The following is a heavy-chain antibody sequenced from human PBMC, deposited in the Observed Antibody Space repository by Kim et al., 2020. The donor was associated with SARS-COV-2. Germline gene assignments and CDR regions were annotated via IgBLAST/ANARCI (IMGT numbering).Heavy chain of an antibody. CDR2: ISSSSSYI. D-gene: IGHD6-19*01. J-gene: IGHJ4*02. Sequence: GGSLRLSCAVSGFTFSSYSMNWVRQAPGKGLEWVSSISSSSSYIYYAVSVKGRFTISRDNAKNSLYLQMNSLRAEDTAVYYCARDPMMGEAYSSGWYEVSYFDSWGQGTLVTVSS. V-gene: IGHV3-21*01. CDR1: GFTFSSYS. CDR3: ARDPMMGEAYSSGWYEVSYFDS.